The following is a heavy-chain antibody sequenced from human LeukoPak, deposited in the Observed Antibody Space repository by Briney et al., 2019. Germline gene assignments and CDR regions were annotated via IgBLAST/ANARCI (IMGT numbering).Heavy chain of an antibody. CDR3: ARTRYDYYDSSGEVSYYMDV. D-gene: IGHD3-22*01. CDR1: GGSISSSYW. Sequence: SSETLSLTCGVSGGSISSSYWWSWVRQSPGKGLEWIGEIYHSGSTNYNPSLKSRVTMSVDTSKNQFSLKLSSVTAADTAVYYCARTRYDYYDSSGEVSYYMDVWGKGTTVTISS. J-gene: IGHJ6*03. V-gene: IGHV4-4*02. CDR2: IYHSGST.